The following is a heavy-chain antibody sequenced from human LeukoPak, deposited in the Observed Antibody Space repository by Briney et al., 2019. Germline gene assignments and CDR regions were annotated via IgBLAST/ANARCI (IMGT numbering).Heavy chain of an antibody. CDR2: ISAYNGNT. Sequence: VASVKVSCKASGYTFTSYGISWVRQAPGQGLEWMGWISAYNGNTNYAQKLQGRVTMTTDTSTSTAYMELRSLRSDDTAVYYCARGVRVSFEYCSSTSCFLFDYWGQGTLVTVSS. CDR3: ARGVRVSFEYCSSTSCFLFDY. CDR1: GYTFTSYG. D-gene: IGHD2-2*01. V-gene: IGHV1-18*01. J-gene: IGHJ4*02.